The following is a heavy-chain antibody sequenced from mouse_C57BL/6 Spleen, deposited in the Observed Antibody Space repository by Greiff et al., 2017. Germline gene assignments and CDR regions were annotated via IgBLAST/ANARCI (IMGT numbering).Heavy chain of an antibody. J-gene: IGHJ4*01. CDR3: ARSYYSNGAMDY. CDR2: IHPNSGST. CDR1: GYTFTSYW. Sequence: QVQLQQPGAELVKPGASVKLSCKASGYTFTSYWMHWVKQRPGQGLAWIGMIHPNSGSTNYNEKFKSKATLTVDKSSSTAYMQLSSLTSEDSAVYYCARSYYSNGAMDYWGQGTSVTVSS. D-gene: IGHD2-5*01. V-gene: IGHV1-64*01.